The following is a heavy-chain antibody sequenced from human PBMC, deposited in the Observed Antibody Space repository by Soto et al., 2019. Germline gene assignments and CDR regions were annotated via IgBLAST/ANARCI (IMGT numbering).Heavy chain of an antibody. CDR2: VNPDGSTT. J-gene: IGHJ5*02. CDR3: AQVASGTYDGFDP. V-gene: IGHV3-74*01. D-gene: IGHD1-26*01. Sequence: EVQLVESGGGLVQPGGSLRLSCAASKFSFSGYWMHWVRQAPGKGLMWVSRVNPDGSTTTYADSVKGRFTISRDNAKKTVFLQMNSLRADDTAVYYCAQVASGTYDGFDPWGQGTLVTVSS. CDR1: KFSFSGYW.